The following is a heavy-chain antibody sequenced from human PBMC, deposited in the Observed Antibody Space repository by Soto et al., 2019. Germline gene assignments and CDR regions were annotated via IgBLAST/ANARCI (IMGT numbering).Heavy chain of an antibody. J-gene: IGHJ4*02. CDR3: ARVDRDDFWSGYYKGGGYYFDY. CDR2: ISAYNGNT. Sequence: QVQLVQSGAEVKKPGASVKVSCKASGYTFTSYGISWVRQAPGQGLEWMGWISAYNGNTNYAQKLQGRVTMTTDTSTSTAYMELRSLRSDDTAVYYCARVDRDDFWSGYYKGGGYYFDYWGLGTLVTVSS. D-gene: IGHD3-3*01. CDR1: GYTFTSYG. V-gene: IGHV1-18*01.